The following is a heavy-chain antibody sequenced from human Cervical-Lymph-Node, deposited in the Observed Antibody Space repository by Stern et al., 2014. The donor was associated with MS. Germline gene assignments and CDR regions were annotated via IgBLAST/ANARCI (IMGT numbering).Heavy chain of an antibody. Sequence: DQLVESGAELKKPGASVKVSCKASGYTFSSYYMHWVRQAPGQGLEWMGIINPSHGDTTYAQKFQGRVTMTRDTSTTTVYMEVTSLRSEDTAVYYCARQFGQSSGYSYYGMDVWGQGTTVTVSS. CDR3: ARQFGQSSGYSYYGMDV. J-gene: IGHJ6*02. CDR2: INPSHGDT. V-gene: IGHV1-46*01. CDR1: GYTFSSYY. D-gene: IGHD3-16*01.